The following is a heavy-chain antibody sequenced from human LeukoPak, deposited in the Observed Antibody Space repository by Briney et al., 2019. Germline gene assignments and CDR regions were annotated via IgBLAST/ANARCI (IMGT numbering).Heavy chain of an antibody. Sequence: SVKVSCKASGGTFSSYAISWVRQAPGQGLEWMGGINPIFGTANYAQKFQGRVTITTDESTSTAYMELSSLRSEDTAVYYCATRPEIVVVPAAHDAFDIWGQGTMVTVSS. V-gene: IGHV1-69*05. D-gene: IGHD2-2*01. CDR3: ATRPEIVVVPAAHDAFDI. J-gene: IGHJ3*02. CDR1: GGTFSSYA. CDR2: INPIFGTA.